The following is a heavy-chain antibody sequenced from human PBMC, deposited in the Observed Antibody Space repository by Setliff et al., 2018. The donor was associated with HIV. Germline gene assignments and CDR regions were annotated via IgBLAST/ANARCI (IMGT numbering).Heavy chain of an antibody. CDR3: ARDVEHMMDV. J-gene: IGHJ6*02. CDR1: GYTFTAYG. Sequence: ASVKVSCKPSGYTFTAYGLSWVRQAPGQGLEWMGWISTYSDETSYAQKLQGRVTMTTDTSTSTAYMELRRPRFDDTAVYYCARDVEHMMDVWGQGTTVTVSS. CDR2: ISTYSDET. V-gene: IGHV1-18*01.